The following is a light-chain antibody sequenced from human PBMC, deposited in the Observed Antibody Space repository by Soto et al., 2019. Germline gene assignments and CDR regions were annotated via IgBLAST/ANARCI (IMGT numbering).Light chain of an antibody. V-gene: IGKV3-15*01. CDR3: QEYNHWHPIT. CDR2: GAS. CDR1: QSINSK. Sequence: EIVMTQSPATLSVSPGEIATLSCRASQSINSKLSLYQQKPGQAPRLLIYGASIRATGIPARFSGSGSGTEFTLNISSLKSEDLAVYYCQEYNHWHPITFGGGTKVDIK. J-gene: IGKJ4*01.